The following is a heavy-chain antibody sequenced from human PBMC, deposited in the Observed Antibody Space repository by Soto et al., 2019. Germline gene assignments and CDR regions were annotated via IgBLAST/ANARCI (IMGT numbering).Heavy chain of an antibody. CDR3: PTSGSTNWGPHGMAL. CDR2: IKSRSDGGTT. V-gene: IGHV3-15*01. J-gene: IGHJ6*02. CDR1: GFTFYDAW. Sequence: EVQLVASGGGLVKPGGSLRLSCAASGFTFYDAWMSWVRQAPGKGLEWVARIKSRSDGGTTDYAAPVKGRFTISRDDSKNMLYLEMNSLKTEDTAVYYCPTSGSTNWGPHGMALWGQGTTVIVSS. D-gene: IGHD2-2*01.